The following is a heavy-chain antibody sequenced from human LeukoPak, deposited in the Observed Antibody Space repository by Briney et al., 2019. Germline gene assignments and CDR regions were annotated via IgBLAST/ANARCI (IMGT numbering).Heavy chain of an antibody. CDR1: RFTFSSYA. V-gene: IGHV3-30-3*01. CDR3: ARDHYGY. CDR2: ISYDGSNK. J-gene: IGHJ4*02. D-gene: IGHD3-16*01. Sequence: GGSLRLSCAASRFTFSSYAMHWVRQAPGKGLEWVAVISYDGSNKYYADSVKGRFTISRDNSKNTLYLQMNSLRAEDTAVYYCARDHYGYWGQGTLVTVSS.